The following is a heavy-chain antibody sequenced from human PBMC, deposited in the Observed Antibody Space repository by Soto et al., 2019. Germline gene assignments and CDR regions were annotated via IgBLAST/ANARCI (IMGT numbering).Heavy chain of an antibody. J-gene: IGHJ4*02. CDR1: GFTFSSYA. CDR3: AKGSGGSRPFFFDY. D-gene: IGHD2-15*01. Sequence: GSLRLSCAASGFTFSSYAMTWVRQAPGKGLEWITDISGGGSFIYYADSVKGRFTISKDNAKNTLFLQMTSLGVDDTAVYYCAKGSGGSRPFFFDYWGQGTLVTVSS. CDR2: ISGGGSFI. V-gene: IGHV3-23*01.